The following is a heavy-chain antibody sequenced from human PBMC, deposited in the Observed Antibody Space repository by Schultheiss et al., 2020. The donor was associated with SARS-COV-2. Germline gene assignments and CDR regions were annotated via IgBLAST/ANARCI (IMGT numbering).Heavy chain of an antibody. V-gene: IGHV3-7*01. J-gene: IGHJ3*02. CDR3: ARDTYYYDSSGYYVWDAFDI. CDR2: IKQGGRDE. Sequence: GGSLRLSCAASGFTFSDYYMSWIRQAPGKGLEWVVNIKQGGRDEKYVDSVKGRFTISRDNAKNSLYLQMNSLRAEDTAVYYCARDTYYYDSSGYYVWDAFDIWGQGTMVTVSS. D-gene: IGHD3-22*01. CDR1: GFTFSDYY.